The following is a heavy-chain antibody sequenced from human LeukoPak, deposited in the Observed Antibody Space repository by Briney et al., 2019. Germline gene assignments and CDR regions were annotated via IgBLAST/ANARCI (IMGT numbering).Heavy chain of an antibody. Sequence: GGSLRLSCAASGFTFSSYGMHWVRQAPGKGLEWVAVISYDGSNKYYADSVKGRFTISRDNSKNTLYLQMNSLRAEDTAVYYCARDLIYSYSGYGVGWFDPWGQGTLVTVSS. J-gene: IGHJ5*02. CDR2: ISYDGSNK. CDR3: ARDLIYSYSGYGVGWFDP. V-gene: IGHV3-30*03. D-gene: IGHD5-12*01. CDR1: GFTFSSYG.